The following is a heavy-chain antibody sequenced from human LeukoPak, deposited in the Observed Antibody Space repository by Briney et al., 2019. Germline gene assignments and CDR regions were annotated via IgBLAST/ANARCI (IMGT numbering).Heavy chain of an antibody. J-gene: IGHJ5*02. Sequence: SETLSLTCTVSGGSISSYYWSWIRQPPGKRLEWIGYIYYSGSTNYNPSLKSRVTISVDTSKNQFSLKLSSVTAADTAVYYCARDISYVDTAMVKYNWFDPWGQGTLVTVSS. V-gene: IGHV4-59*01. CDR2: IYYSGST. D-gene: IGHD5-18*01. CDR1: GGSISSYY. CDR3: ARDISYVDTAMVKYNWFDP.